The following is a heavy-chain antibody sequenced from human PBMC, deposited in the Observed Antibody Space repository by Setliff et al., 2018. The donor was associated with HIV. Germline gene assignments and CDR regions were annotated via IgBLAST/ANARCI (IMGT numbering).Heavy chain of an antibody. CDR2: VYHTGST. J-gene: IGHJ6*02. Sequence: LSLTCGVSGYSMSSGYYWGWIRQPPGKGLEWIGNVYHTGSTYYNPSLKSRVTISVDTSKNQFSLKLSSVIAADTAVYYCGTAMYYYYGLDVWGQGIRVTVSS. CDR1: GYSMSSGYY. CDR3: GTAMYYYYGLDV. V-gene: IGHV4-38-2*01. D-gene: IGHD2-2*01.